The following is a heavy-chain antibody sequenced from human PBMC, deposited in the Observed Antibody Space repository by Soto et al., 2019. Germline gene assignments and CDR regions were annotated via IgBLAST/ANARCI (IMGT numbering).Heavy chain of an antibody. CDR1: GFSLSASGVG. CDR3: ARKNSGTYALDY. CDR2: IYWDDTK. V-gene: IGHV2-5*02. D-gene: IGHD1-26*01. Sequence: QITLKESGPTLVKPTQTLTLTCTFSGFSLSASGVGVGWFRQPPGKALEWLAVIYWDDTKTYSPSLESRLTVPKDTSNTQVVHTMTNIDPVDTATYCCARKNSGTYALDYWGHGVLVTVSS. J-gene: IGHJ4*01.